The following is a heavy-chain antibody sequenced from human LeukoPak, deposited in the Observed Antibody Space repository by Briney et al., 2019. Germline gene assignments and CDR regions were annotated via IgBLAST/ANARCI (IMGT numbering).Heavy chain of an antibody. CDR2: IRYDGSNK. D-gene: IGHD2-21*02. J-gene: IGHJ6*03. CDR1: GFTFSSYG. V-gene: IGHV3-30*02. CDR3: AKEYRGGDCVSYYYYYMDV. Sequence: GGSLRLSCAASGFTFSSYGMHWVRQAPGKGLEWVAFIRYDGSNKYYADSVKGRFTISRDNSKNTLYLQMNSLRAEDTAVYYCAKEYRGGDCVSYYYYYMDVWGKGTTVTISS.